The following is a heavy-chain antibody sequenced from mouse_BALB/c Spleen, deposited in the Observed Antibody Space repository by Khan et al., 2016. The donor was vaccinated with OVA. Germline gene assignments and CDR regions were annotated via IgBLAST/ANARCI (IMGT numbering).Heavy chain of an antibody. CDR1: GYSFTGYY. CDR2: VNPNTGNT. CDR3: ARGYDFFAY. Sequence: EVQLQQSGPDLVKPGASVKMSCKASGYSFTGYYMNWVKQSHGTSLECIGRVNPNTGNTNYNQKFRGKAILIVDTSSSTAYMELRSLTSDDSAVYYCARGYDFFAYWGQGTLVTVSA. D-gene: IGHD2-14*01. J-gene: IGHJ3*01. V-gene: IGHV1-26*01.